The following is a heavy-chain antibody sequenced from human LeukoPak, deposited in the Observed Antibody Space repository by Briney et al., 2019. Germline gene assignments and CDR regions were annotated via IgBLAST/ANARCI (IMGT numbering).Heavy chain of an antibody. V-gene: IGHV3-21*01. CDR1: GFTFSSYN. Sequence: PGGSRRLSCAASGFTFSSYNMNWVRQAPGKGLEWVSSISSSSSYIYYADSVKGRFTTSRDNAKNSLYLQMNSLRAEDTAVYYCARDRTISIVGAPPGYWGQGTLVTVSS. J-gene: IGHJ4*02. D-gene: IGHD1-26*01. CDR2: ISSSSSYI. CDR3: ARDRTISIVGAPPGY.